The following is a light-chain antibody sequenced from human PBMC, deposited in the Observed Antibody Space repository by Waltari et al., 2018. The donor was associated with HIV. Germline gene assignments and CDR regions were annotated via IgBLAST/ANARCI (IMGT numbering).Light chain of an antibody. J-gene: IGLJ1*01. Sequence: QSALTQPPSASGSAGQSVTISCTGGSDDVGRYDYVSWYQQHPGTAPKVIIYDVNERPSGVPDRFSGFKSGNTVSLTVSGLQAEDEADYYCSSYAGGSNFVFGTGTKVTVV. CDR2: DVN. CDR3: SSYAGGSNFV. CDR1: SDDVGRYDY. V-gene: IGLV2-8*01.